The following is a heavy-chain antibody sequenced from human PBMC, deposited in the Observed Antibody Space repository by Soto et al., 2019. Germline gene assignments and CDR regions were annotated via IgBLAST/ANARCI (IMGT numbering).Heavy chain of an antibody. J-gene: IGHJ4*02. Sequence: QVQLQESGPGLVKPSQTLSLTCTVSGGSISSGGYYWSWIRQHPGKGLEWIGYIYYSGSTYYNPSLQRGVTVSVDTSKNQFSLKLSSVTAADTAVYYCARDPRITPNYWGQGTLVTVSS. CDR1: GGSISSGGYY. CDR3: ARDPRITPNY. CDR2: IYYSGST. V-gene: IGHV4-31*03. D-gene: IGHD3-10*01.